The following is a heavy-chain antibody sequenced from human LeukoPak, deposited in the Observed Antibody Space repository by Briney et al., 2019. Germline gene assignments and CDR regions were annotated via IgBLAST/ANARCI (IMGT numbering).Heavy chain of an antibody. Sequence: GGSLRLSCAASGFTFSSYGMHWVRQAPGKGLEWVAFIRYDGSNKYYADSVKGRFTISRDNSKNSLYLQMNSLRDDDTAVYYCARLSYDSGTHYTVYKYWGQGTLVTVSS. V-gene: IGHV3-30*02. CDR3: ARLSYDSGTHYTVYKY. D-gene: IGHD3-10*01. J-gene: IGHJ4*02. CDR2: IRYDGSNK. CDR1: GFTFSSYG.